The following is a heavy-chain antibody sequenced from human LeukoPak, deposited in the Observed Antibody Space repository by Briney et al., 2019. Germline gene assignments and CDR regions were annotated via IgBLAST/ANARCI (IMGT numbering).Heavy chain of an antibody. Sequence: GGSLRLSCAASGFTFSSYSMNWVRQAPGKGLEWVSSISSSSSYIYYADSVKGRFTISRDNAKNSLYLQMNSLRAEDTAVYYCARDGRLWSGYGYPTGDAFDIWGQGTMVTVSS. D-gene: IGHD3-3*01. J-gene: IGHJ3*02. V-gene: IGHV3-21*01. CDR3: ARDGRLWSGYGYPTGDAFDI. CDR2: ISSSSSYI. CDR1: GFTFSSYS.